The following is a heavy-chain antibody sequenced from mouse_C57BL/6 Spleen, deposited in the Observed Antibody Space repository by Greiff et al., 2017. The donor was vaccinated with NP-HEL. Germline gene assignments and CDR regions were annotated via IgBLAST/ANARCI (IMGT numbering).Heavy chain of an antibody. CDR3: SYYSNFPYAMDY. V-gene: IGHV14-2*01. J-gene: IGHJ4*01. CDR1: GFNIKDYY. D-gene: IGHD2-5*01. Sequence: VQLKESGAELVKPGASVKLSCTASGFNIKDYYMHWVKQRTEQGLEWIGRIDPEDGETKYAPKFQGKATITADTSSNTAYLQLSSLTSEDTAVYYCSYYSNFPYAMDYWGQGTSVTVSS. CDR2: IDPEDGET.